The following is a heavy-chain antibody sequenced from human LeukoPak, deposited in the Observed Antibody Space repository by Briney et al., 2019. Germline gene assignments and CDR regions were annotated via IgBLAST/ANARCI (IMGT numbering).Heavy chain of an antibody. Sequence: GASVKVSCKASGYTFTSYYMHWVRQAPGQGLEWMGIINPSGGSTSYAQKFQGRVTMTRDTSTSTVYMELSSLRSEDTAVYYCARALTGIAVAGTHAFDIWGQGTMVTVSS. D-gene: IGHD6-19*01. V-gene: IGHV1-46*01. J-gene: IGHJ3*02. CDR2: INPSGGST. CDR3: ARALTGIAVAGTHAFDI. CDR1: GYTFTSYY.